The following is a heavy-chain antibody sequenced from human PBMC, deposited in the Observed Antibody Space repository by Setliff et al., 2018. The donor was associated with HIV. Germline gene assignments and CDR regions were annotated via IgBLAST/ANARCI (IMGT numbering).Heavy chain of an antibody. D-gene: IGHD5-18*01. J-gene: IGHJ6*02. CDR1: GGSFSGYY. CDR2: IKHNGNS. CDR3: ARVTYFYYYYMDV. Sequence: SETLSLTCAVYGGSFSGYYWGWIRHPPGKGLEWIGEIKHNGNSNSNPSLKSRLTLSVDTSKNQFSLNLKSVTAADTAVYYCARVTYFYYYYMDVWGQGTTVTVSS. V-gene: IGHV4-34*01.